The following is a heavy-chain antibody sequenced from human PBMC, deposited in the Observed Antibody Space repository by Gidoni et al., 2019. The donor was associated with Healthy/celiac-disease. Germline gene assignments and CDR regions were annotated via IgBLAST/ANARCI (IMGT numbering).Heavy chain of an antibody. CDR1: GVPFSSDS. D-gene: IGHD3-10*01. J-gene: IGHJ3*02. V-gene: IGHV3-21*01. CDR3: ARVGVGAFDI. Sequence: EVQLVEAGGGLVKPGGSLRLSCAASGVPFSSDSMNWVRQAPGKGLECVSFIISSSSYIYYADSVKGRFTISRDNAKNSLYLQMNSLRAEDTAVYYCARVGVGAFDIWGQGTMVTVSS. CDR2: IISSSSYI.